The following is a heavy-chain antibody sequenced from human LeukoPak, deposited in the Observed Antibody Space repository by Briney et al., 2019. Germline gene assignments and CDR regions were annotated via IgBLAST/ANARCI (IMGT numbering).Heavy chain of an antibody. J-gene: IGHJ4*02. CDR1: GYTFTGYY. V-gene: IGHV1-2*02. Sequence: RASVKVSCKASGYTFTGYYMHWVRQAPGQGLEWMGWINPNSGGTNYAQKFQGRVTMTRDTSISTAYMELSRLGSDDTAVYYCAKKQSIAARPGALDYWGQGTLVTVSS. D-gene: IGHD6-6*01. CDR2: INPNSGGT. CDR3: AKKQSIAARPGALDY.